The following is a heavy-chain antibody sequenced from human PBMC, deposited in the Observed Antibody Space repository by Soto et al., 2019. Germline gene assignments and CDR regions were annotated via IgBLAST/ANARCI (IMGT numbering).Heavy chain of an antibody. CDR2: IYPGDSDT. V-gene: IGHV5-51*01. CDR3: ARHYDVDTAMAHWGYYFDY. Sequence: GESLKISCKGSGYSFTSYWIGWVRQMPGKGLEWMGIIYPGDSDTRYSPSFQGQVTISADKSISTAYLQWSSLKASDTAMYYCARHYDVDTAMAHWGYYFDYWGQGTLVTVSS. D-gene: IGHD5-18*01. CDR1: GYSFTSYW. J-gene: IGHJ4*02.